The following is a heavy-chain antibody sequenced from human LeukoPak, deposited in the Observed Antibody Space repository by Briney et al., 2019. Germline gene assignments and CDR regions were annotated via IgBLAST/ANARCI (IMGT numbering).Heavy chain of an antibody. V-gene: IGHV4-34*01. CDR1: GGSFSGYY. CDR2: INHSGST. J-gene: IGHJ4*02. D-gene: IGHD3-22*01. Sequence: SETLSLTCAVYGGSFSGYYWSWIRQPPGKGLEWIGEINHSGSTNYNPSLKSRVTISVDTSKNQFPLKLSSVTAADTAVYYCARESFYYYDSSGYYSRYRYFDYWGQGTLVTVSS. CDR3: ARESFYYYDSSGYYSRYRYFDY.